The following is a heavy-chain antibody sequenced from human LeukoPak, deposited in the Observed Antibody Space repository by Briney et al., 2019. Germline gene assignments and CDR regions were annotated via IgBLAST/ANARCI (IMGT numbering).Heavy chain of an antibody. D-gene: IGHD6-13*01. Sequence: GGSLRLSCAASGFTFSSYAMHWVRQAPGKGLEWVAVISYDGSNKYYADSVKGRFTISRDNSKNSLYLQMSSLRAEDTAVYYCARDGQQLELDYWGQGTLVTVSS. CDR2: ISYDGSNK. CDR1: GFTFSSYA. J-gene: IGHJ4*02. V-gene: IGHV3-30*04. CDR3: ARDGQQLELDY.